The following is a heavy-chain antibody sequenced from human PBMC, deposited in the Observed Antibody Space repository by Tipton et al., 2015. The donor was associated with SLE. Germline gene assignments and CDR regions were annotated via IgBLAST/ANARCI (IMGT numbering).Heavy chain of an antibody. Sequence: TLSLTCTVSGGSINRSYWSWIRQPPGKGLEWIGYVYYSGSTNYNPSLKSRVTISMDPSKNQFSLKLNSVTAADTAVYYCARLSAYYRVFDLWGQGTLVIVAS. CDR1: GGSINRSY. D-gene: IGHD3-3*01. J-gene: IGHJ4*02. V-gene: IGHV4-59*08. CDR2: VYYSGST. CDR3: ARLSAYYRVFDL.